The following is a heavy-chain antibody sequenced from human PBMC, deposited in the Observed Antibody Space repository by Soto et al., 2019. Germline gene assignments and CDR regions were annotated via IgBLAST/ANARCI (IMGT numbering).Heavy chain of an antibody. CDR3: PRDLSRHSWKWFDP. CDR2: IHPNSGDT. D-gene: IGHD1-1*01. CDR1: GYTFTDHY. Sequence: QVQLVQSGAEVKEPGASVKVSCRTSGYTFTDHYINWVRQAPGQGPEYMGWIHPNSGDTKYTQRFQGRVTMTRGTSISTAYMEVRRLTSDDTVVYYCPRDLSRHSWKWFDPWGQGALVTVSS. J-gene: IGHJ5*02. V-gene: IGHV1-2*02.